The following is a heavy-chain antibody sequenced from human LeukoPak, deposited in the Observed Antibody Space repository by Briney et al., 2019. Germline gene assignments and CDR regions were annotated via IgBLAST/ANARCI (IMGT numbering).Heavy chain of an antibody. V-gene: IGHV3-43D*03. CDR2: ISWDGGST. J-gene: IGHJ4*02. CDR1: GFTFDDYV. CDR3: AKSVYDSSGYPDY. Sequence: GGSLRLSCAASGFTFDDYVMHWVRQAPGKGLEWVSLISWDGGSTYYADSVKGRFTISRDNSKNSLYLQMNSLRAEDTALYFCAKSVYDSSGYPDYWGQGTLVAVSS. D-gene: IGHD3-22*01.